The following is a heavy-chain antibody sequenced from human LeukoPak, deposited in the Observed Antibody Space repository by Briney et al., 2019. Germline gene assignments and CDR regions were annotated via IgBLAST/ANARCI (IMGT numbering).Heavy chain of an antibody. CDR2: IYYSGST. CDR3: ARVIFDGSGSYYIGY. V-gene: IGHV4-59*01. D-gene: IGHD3-10*01. CDR1: GGSISSYY. J-gene: IGHJ4*02. Sequence: NSSETLSLTCTVSGGSISSYYWSWIRQPPGKGLEWIGYIYYSGSTNYNPSLKSRVTISVDTSKNQFSLKLSSVTAADTAVYYCARVIFDGSGSYYIGYWGQGTLVTVSS.